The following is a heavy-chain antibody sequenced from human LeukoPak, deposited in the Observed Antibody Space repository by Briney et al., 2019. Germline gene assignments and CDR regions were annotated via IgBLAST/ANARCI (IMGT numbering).Heavy chain of an antibody. CDR3: ARRSVAYSYDSSGYSPVYYFDY. D-gene: IGHD3-22*01. V-gene: IGHV3-7*01. J-gene: IGHJ4*02. CDR1: GFTFSNYW. CDR2: IRQDRSEK. Sequence: GGSLRLSCAASGFTFSNYWMSWVRQAPGKGLEWVANIRQDRSEKYYVDSVKGRFTISRDNAQNSLYLQMNSLRDEDTAVYYRARRSVAYSYDSSGYSPVYYFDYWGQGTLVTVSS.